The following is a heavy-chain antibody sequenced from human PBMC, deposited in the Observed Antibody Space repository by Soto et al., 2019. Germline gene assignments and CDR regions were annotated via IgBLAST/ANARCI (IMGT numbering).Heavy chain of an antibody. D-gene: IGHD1-7*01. V-gene: IGHV3-13*01. J-gene: IGHJ6*02. CDR1: GFTFSSYD. CDR3: ARELTGTKNGMDV. Sequence: EVQLVESGGGLVQPGGSLRLSCAASGFTFSSYDTHWVRQATGKGLEWVSAIGTAGDTYYPGSVKGRFTISRENAKNSLYLQMNSLRAEDTAVYYCARELTGTKNGMDVWGQGTTVTVSS. CDR2: IGTAGDT.